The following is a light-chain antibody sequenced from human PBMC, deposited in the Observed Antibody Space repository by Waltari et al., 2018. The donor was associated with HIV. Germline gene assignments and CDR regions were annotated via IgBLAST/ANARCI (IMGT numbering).Light chain of an antibody. V-gene: IGKV1-9*01. Sequence: DIQLTQSPSFLSASVGDGLTITCRASQGISSSLAWYQQKPGKAPNLLIFDASTLQVGVPLRFSGSGSGTEFTLTVDSLQPEDFATYYCQQLKSYPHTFGGGTRVEI. CDR3: QQLKSYPHT. J-gene: IGKJ4*01. CDR1: QGISSS. CDR2: DAS.